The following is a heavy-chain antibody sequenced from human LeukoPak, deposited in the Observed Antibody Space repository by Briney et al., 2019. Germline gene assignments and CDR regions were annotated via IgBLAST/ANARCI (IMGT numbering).Heavy chain of an antibody. CDR1: GYSFTTYW. V-gene: IGHV5-51*01. CDR3: ARPVAGTAYHFDY. CDR2: IYPGDSDT. D-gene: IGHD6-19*01. Sequence: GGSLKISFKTSGYSFTTYWIGWVRQMPGRGLEWMGIIYPGDSDTRYHPSFQGQVTMSADKSISTAYLQWSSLKASDTAMYYCARPVAGTAYHFDYWGQGTLVTVSS. J-gene: IGHJ4*02.